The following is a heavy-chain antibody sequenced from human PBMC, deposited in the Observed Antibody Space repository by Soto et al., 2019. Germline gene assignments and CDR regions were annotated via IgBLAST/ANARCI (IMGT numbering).Heavy chain of an antibody. D-gene: IGHD6-13*01. CDR1: GYTFTSYA. J-gene: IGHJ3*02. Sequence: ASVKVSCKASGYTFTSYAMHWVRQAPGQRLEWMGWINAGNGNTKYSQKFQGRVTITRDTSASTAYMELSSLRSEDTAVYYCARANSPKADSSSWYPSDAFDIWGQGTMVTVSS. CDR3: ARANSPKADSSSWYPSDAFDI. V-gene: IGHV1-3*01. CDR2: INAGNGNT.